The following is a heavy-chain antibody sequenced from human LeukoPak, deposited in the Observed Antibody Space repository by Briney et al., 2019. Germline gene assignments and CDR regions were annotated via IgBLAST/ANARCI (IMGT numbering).Heavy chain of an antibody. CDR2: INHDENS. J-gene: IGHJ4*02. CDR1: EFTFRNYG. D-gene: IGHD3-10*01. Sequence: PGGSLRLSCAASEFTFRNYGMHWVRQAPGKGLEWVAFINHDENSDYADSVKGRFTISRDNSKNTVYMEMNSLRAEDTAVYYCARDDGSGSFYFDYWGQGTLVTVSS. V-gene: IGHV3-30*02. CDR3: ARDDGSGSFYFDY.